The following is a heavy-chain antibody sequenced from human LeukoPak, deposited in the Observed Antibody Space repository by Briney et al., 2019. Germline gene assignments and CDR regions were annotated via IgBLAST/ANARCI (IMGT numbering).Heavy chain of an antibody. D-gene: IGHD4-17*01. CDR2: ISGSGGST. Sequence: GGSLRLSCAASGFTFSGYAMIWVRQAPGKGLEWVLAISGSGGSTYYADSVKGRFTISRDNSKNTLYLQMNSLRAEDTAVYYCAKADGALPDYWGQGTLVTVSS. J-gene: IGHJ4*02. CDR3: AKADGALPDY. V-gene: IGHV3-23*01. CDR1: GFTFSGYA.